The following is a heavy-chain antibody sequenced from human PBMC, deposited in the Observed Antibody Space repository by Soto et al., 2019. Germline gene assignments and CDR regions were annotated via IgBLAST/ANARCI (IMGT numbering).Heavy chain of an antibody. D-gene: IGHD3-10*01. V-gene: IGHV1-69*01. CDR3: ARVTSMVRGVIDNWFDP. J-gene: IGHJ5*02. Sequence: QVPLVQSGAEVKKPGSSVTVSCKASGGTFSSYAIHWVRQAPGQGLEWMGGIIPMYGPAKYAQRFQGRVTITADESTTTVYMELTSLTSKDTAVYYCARVTSMVRGVIDNWFDPWGHRTLVTVSS. CDR2: IIPMYGPA. CDR1: GGTFSSYA.